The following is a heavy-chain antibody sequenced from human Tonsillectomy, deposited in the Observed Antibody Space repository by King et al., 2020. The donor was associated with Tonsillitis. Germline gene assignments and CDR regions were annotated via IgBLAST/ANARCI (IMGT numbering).Heavy chain of an antibody. J-gene: IGHJ6*02. CDR1: GGSISSGSYS. CDR2: IYNSGST. CDR3: ARDPEYYYYAMDV. V-gene: IGHV4-30-4*07. Sequence: QLQESGPGLVKPSQTLSLTCVVSGGSISSGSYSWSWIRQPPGKGLEWIGYIYNSGSTNYNPSLKSRVTISVDTSKKQFSLKLSSVTAADTAVYYCARDPEYYYYAMDVWGQGTTVTVSS.